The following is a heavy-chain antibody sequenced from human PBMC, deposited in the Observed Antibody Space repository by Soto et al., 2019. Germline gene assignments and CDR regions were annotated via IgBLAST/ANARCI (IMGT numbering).Heavy chain of an antibody. CDR1: GYTFTSSW. Sequence: GESLKISCNASGYTFTSSWIGWVRQTPGKGLEWMGIIFPGDSDTRYNPSFQGQVTISVDNSISTAYLRWNSLKASDTATYFCARHPFYGFDSSYYYYRFDLWGPGTLVTVSS. V-gene: IGHV5-51*01. CDR3: ARHPFYGFDSSYYYYRFDL. CDR2: IFPGDSDT. J-gene: IGHJ5*02. D-gene: IGHD3-22*01.